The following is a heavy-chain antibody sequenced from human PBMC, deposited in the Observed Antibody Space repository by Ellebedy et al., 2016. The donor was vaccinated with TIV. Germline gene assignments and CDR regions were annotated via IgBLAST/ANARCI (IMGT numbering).Heavy chain of an antibody. CDR1: GGSISSSNYY. J-gene: IGHJ4*02. CDR2: IYYSGST. Sequence: SETLSLTCTVSGGSISSSNYYWGWIRQPPGKGLEWIGSIYYSGSTFYNPSLKSRVTISVDTSKNQFSLKLNSVTAADTAVYYCARDRNMLRGVVAYWGQGTLVTVSS. CDR3: ARDRNMLRGVVAY. D-gene: IGHD3-10*01. V-gene: IGHV4-39*07.